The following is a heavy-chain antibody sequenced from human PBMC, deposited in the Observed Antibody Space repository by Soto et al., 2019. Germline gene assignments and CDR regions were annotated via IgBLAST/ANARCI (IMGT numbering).Heavy chain of an antibody. CDR2: IYHSGST. J-gene: IGHJ5*02. V-gene: IGHV4-38-2*01. CDR1: GYSITSGYY. Sequence: PSETLSLTCAVSGYSITSGYYWGWIRQPPGKGLEWIASIYHSGSTFYNPSLKSRVTISVDTSKNQFSLTLTSVIAADTAMYYCARGPGSTAFDPWGQGTLVTVSS. CDR3: ARGPGSTAFDP. D-gene: IGHD5-18*01.